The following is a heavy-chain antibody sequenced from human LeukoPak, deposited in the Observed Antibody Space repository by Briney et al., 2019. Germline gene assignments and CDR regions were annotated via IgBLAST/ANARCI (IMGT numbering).Heavy chain of an antibody. V-gene: IGHV3-23*01. Sequence: GGSLRLSCAVSGLTFSRYAMSWVRQAPGKGLEWVSAISESGSGTYYADSVKGRFTISRDNSKAPLSLQMNSLRAEDTAVYYCAKDIAQGYTFGSIEQDYWGQGTLVTVSS. CDR3: AKDIAQGYTFGSIEQDY. J-gene: IGHJ4*02. CDR2: ISESGSGT. D-gene: IGHD5-18*01. CDR1: GLTFSRYA.